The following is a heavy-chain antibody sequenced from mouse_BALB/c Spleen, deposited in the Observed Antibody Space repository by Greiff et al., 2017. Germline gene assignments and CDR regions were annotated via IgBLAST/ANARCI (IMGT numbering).Heavy chain of an antibody. V-gene: IGHV5-4*02. Sequence: EVMLVESGGGLVKPGGSLKLSCAASGFTFSDYYMYWVRQTPEKRLEWVATIIDGGSYTYYPDSVTGRFNISRDNAKNNLYLQMSSLKSEDTAMYYCARRGELVYAMDYWGQGTSVTVSS. J-gene: IGHJ4*01. D-gene: IGHD1-1*01. CDR1: GFTFSDYY. CDR2: IIDGGSYT. CDR3: ARRGELVYAMDY.